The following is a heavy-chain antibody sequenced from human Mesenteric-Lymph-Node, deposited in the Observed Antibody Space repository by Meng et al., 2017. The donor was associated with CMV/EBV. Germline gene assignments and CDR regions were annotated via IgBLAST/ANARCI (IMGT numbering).Heavy chain of an antibody. Sequence: GESLKISCAASGFTFSSYDMHWVRQATGKGLEWVSTIGTAGGTYYPDSVKGRFTISRENAKNSLYLQMNSLRAGDTAVYYCARALSGYDSSGYFYYFDYWGQGTLVTVSS. D-gene: IGHD3-22*01. CDR1: GFTFSSYD. CDR3: ARALSGYDSSGYFYYFDY. CDR2: IGTAGGT. J-gene: IGHJ4*02. V-gene: IGHV3-13*01.